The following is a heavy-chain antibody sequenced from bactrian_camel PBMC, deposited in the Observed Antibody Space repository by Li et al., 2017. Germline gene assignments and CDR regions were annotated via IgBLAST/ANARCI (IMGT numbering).Heavy chain of an antibody. J-gene: IGHJ4*01. D-gene: IGHD4*01. CDR1: GKGPAGYC. Sequence: QVQLVESGGGSVQAGGSLRLSCEASGKGPAGYCAAWFRQAAGREREGVASFHTGAGEATYIDSVKGRFTISLDSAKNTCYLQMNNLKPEDTGLYYCATHNDRTMIGTPLERQGYTSWGQGTQVTVS. CDR3: ATHNDRTMIGTPLERQGYTS. CDR2: FHTGAGEA. V-gene: IGHV3S63*01.